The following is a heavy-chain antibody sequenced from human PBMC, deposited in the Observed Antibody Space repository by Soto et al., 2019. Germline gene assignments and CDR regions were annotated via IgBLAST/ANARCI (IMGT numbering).Heavy chain of an antibody. CDR2: IYYSGST. CDR3: ASTGYSSFFDY. Sequence: QVQLQESGPGLVKPSETLSLTATVPGGSISSYYWSWIRQPPGKGLEWIGYIYYSGSTNYNPSLKSRVTISVDTSKNQFSLKLSSVTAADTAVYYCASTGYSSFFDYWGQGTLVTVSS. D-gene: IGHD6-13*01. J-gene: IGHJ4*02. CDR1: GGSISSYY. V-gene: IGHV4-59*08.